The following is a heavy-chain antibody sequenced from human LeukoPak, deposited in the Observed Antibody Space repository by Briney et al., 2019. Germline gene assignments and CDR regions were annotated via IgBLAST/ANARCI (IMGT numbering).Heavy chain of an antibody. CDR1: GGTFSSYA. CDR2: IIPIFGTA. J-gene: IGHJ4*02. CDR3: ARRNFETGEIDY. V-gene: IGHV1-69*01. Sequence: GSSVKVSCKASGGTFSSYAISWVRQAPGQGLEWMGGIIPIFGTANYAQKFQGRVTITADESTSTAYMELSSLRSDDTAVYYCARRNFETGEIDYWGQGTLVTVSS. D-gene: IGHD1-14*01.